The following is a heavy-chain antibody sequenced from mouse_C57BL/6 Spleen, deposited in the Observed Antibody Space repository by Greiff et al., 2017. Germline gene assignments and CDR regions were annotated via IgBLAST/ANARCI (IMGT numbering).Heavy chain of an antibody. J-gene: IGHJ2*01. Sequence: QVQLQQPGAELVKPGASVKLSCKASGYTFTSYWMHWVKQRPGRGLEWIGMIHPNSGSTNYNEKFKSKATLTVDKSSSTAYMQLSSLTSEDSAVYYCAKEGTGTYYFDYWGQGTTLTVSS. D-gene: IGHD4-1*01. CDR3: AKEGTGTYYFDY. CDR2: IHPNSGST. V-gene: IGHV1-64*01. CDR1: GYTFTSYW.